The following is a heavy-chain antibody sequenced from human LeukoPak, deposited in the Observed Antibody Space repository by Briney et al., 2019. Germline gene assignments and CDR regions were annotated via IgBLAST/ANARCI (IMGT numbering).Heavy chain of an antibody. CDR1: GGSISSYY. J-gene: IGHJ6*03. V-gene: IGHV4-59*01. CDR2: IYYGGST. D-gene: IGHD2-15*01. Sequence: SETLSLTCTVSGGSISSYYWSWIRQPPGKGLEWMGCIYYGGSTNYNPSLKSRVTMSVDTSKNQFSLKLSSVTAADTAVYYCARSCSAGSCYYYYYYMDVWGKGTTVTVSS. CDR3: ARSCSAGSCYYYYYYMDV.